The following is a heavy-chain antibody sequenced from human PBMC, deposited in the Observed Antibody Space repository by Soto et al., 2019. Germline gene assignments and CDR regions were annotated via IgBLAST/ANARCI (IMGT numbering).Heavy chain of an antibody. CDR3: AAGGGLPRYY. D-gene: IGHD1-26*01. V-gene: IGHV4-30-2*01. CDR2: IYHSGST. J-gene: IGHJ4*02. CDR1: GGSISSGGYS. Sequence: QLQLQESGSGLVKPSQTLSLTCAVSGGSISSGGYSWSWIRQPPGKGLEWIGYIYHSGSTSYNPSHKSRATTSVSRSKNHFSLKLSSVTAADTALYYCAAGGGLPRYYWGQGTLVTVSS.